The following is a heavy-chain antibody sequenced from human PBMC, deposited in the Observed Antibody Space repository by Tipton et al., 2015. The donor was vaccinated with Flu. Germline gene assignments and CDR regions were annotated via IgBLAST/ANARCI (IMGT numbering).Heavy chain of an antibody. CDR3: TSSYSSGWYGSGAFDI. Sequence: LRLSCTVSGGSISSSSYYWGWIRQPPGKGLEWIGSIYYSESTYYNTSLKSRVTITGDTSKNQFSLKLSSVTAADTAVYYCTSSYSSGWYGSGAFDIWVQGTMVTVSS. D-gene: IGHD6-19*01. CDR1: GGSISSSSYY. J-gene: IGHJ3*02. CDR2: IYYSEST. V-gene: IGHV4-39*07.